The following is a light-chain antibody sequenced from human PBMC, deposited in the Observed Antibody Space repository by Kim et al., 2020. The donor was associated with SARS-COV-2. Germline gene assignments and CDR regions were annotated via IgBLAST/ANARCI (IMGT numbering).Light chain of an antibody. V-gene: IGKV3-20*01. J-gene: IGKJ1*01. CDR1: QSVSSNS. CDR3: QQYGNSPQT. Sequence: EIVLTQSPGTLSLSPGERATLSCRASQSVSSNSLAWYLQKPGQAPRLLIYGASSRATGIPDRFSGSGSGTDFTLTISRLEPEDFAVYYCQQYGNSPQTFGQGTKVDIK. CDR2: GAS.